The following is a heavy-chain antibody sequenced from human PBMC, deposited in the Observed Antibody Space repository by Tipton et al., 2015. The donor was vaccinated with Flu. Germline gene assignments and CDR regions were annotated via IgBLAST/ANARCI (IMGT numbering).Heavy chain of an antibody. CDR3: AAPARGTSSPY. V-gene: IGHV1-69-2*01. CDR2: VDPENGET. Sequence: QLVQSGAEAKKPGATVKISCRVSGYPFSDYYLYWIQQAPGKGLEWMGLVDPENGETMYSEKFQGRVTITADTSTATAHMELTSLRSEDTAVYYCAAPARGTSSPYWGQGALVTVST. CDR1: GYPFSDYY. J-gene: IGHJ4*02. D-gene: IGHD3-16*01.